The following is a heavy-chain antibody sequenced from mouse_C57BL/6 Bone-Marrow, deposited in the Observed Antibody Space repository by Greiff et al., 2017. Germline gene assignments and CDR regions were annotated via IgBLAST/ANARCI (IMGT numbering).Heavy chain of an antibody. CDR3: TRDYDYTWFAY. J-gene: IGHJ3*01. CDR2: IDPFGSYT. V-gene: IGHV1-50*01. Sequence: HVHLQQPGAELVKPGASVKLSCKASGYTFTSYWMQWVKQRPGQGLEWIGEIDPFGSYTNYNQKFKGKGTLTVDTSSDKAYMQLSRLISRDSADYYCTRDYDYTWFAYWGQGTLVTVSA. D-gene: IGHD2-4*01. CDR1: GYTFTSYW.